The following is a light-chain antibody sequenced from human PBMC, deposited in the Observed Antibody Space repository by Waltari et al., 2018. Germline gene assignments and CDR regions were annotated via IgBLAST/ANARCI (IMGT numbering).Light chain of an antibody. J-gene: IGKJ4*01. V-gene: IGKV1-12*01. CDR3: QQAYSFPLT. CDR1: QGISSC. CDR2: AAS. Sequence: DIQMTQSPSSLSASVGYRVTITCRAIQGISSCLARYQQKPGKAPELLIYAASSFQSGVPSRFSGSGSGTDFTLTISSLQPEDFATYYCQQAYSFPLTFGGGTKVEIK.